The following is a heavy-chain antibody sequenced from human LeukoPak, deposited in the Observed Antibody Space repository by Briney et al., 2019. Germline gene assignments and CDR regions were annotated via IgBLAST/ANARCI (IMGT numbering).Heavy chain of an antibody. CDR2: IYYSGST. D-gene: IGHD2-2*02. CDR1: GGSISSGGYY. Sequence: PSETLSLTCTVSGGSISSGGYYWSWIRQHPGKSLEWIGYIYYSGSTYYDPSLKSRVTISVDTSKNQFSLKLSSVTAADTAVYYCARLQFIVVVPAAISGFDPWGQGTLVTVSS. V-gene: IGHV4-31*03. CDR3: ARLQFIVVVPAAISGFDP. J-gene: IGHJ5*02.